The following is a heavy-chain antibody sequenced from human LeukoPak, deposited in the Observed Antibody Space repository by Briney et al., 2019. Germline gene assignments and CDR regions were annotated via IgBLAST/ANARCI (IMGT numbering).Heavy chain of an antibody. J-gene: IGHJ4*02. CDR3: ASRIVGATSFDY. D-gene: IGHD1-26*01. V-gene: IGHV1-69*13. CDR1: GGTFSSYA. Sequence: GASVKVSCKASGGTFSSYAINWVRQAPGQGLEWMGGIIPIFGIPNYAQKFQGRVTITADESTSTAYMDLSGLRSEDTAVYYCASRIVGATSFDYWGQGTLVTVSS. CDR2: IIPIFGIP.